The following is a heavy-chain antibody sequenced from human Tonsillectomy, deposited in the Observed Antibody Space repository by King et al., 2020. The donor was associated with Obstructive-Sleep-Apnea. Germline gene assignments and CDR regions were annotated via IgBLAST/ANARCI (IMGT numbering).Heavy chain of an antibody. Sequence: QLQESGPGLVKPSETLSLTCTVSGGSISSYYWSWIRQPPGKGLEWIGYIYYSGSTNYNPSLKSRVTISVDTSKNQFSLKLSSVTAADTAVYYCARGYYYGSGGDSLDYWGQGTLVTVSS. CDR1: GGSISSYY. J-gene: IGHJ4*02. V-gene: IGHV4-59*01. D-gene: IGHD3-10*01. CDR3: ARGYYYGSGGDSLDY. CDR2: IYYSGST.